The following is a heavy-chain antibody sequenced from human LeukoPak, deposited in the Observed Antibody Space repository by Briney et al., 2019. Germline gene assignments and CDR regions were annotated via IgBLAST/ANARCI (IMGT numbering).Heavy chain of an antibody. V-gene: IGHV4-59*01. CDR2: IYYSGST. D-gene: IGHD6-19*01. J-gene: IGHJ4*02. Sequence: SETLSLTCTVSGGSISSYYWSWIRQPPGKGLEWIGYIYYSGSTNYNPSLKSRVTISVDTSKNQFSLKLSSVTAADTAVYYCARGGSSGWYAHYWGQGTLVTVSP. CDR1: GGSISSYY. CDR3: ARGGSSGWYAHY.